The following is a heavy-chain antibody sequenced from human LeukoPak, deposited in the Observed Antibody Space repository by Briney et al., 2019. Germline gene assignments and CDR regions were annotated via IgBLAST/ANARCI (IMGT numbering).Heavy chain of an antibody. V-gene: IGHV4-31*03. CDR1: GGSISSGGYY. CDR3: ARLYSSGWYFDY. J-gene: IGHJ4*02. Sequence: PSETLSLTCTVSGGSISSGGYYWSWIRQHPGKGLEWIGYIYYSGSTYYNPSLKSRVTISVDTSKNQFSLKLSSVTAADTAVYYCARLYSSGWYFDYWGQGTLVTVSS. CDR2: IYYSGST. D-gene: IGHD6-19*01.